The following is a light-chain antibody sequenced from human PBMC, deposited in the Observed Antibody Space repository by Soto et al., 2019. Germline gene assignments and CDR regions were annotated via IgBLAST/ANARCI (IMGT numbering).Light chain of an antibody. V-gene: IGKV3-20*01. CDR2: GAS. Sequence: EIVLTQSPATLSVSPGERATLSCRASQSVSSKLAWYQQKPGQAPRLLIYGASNRATGIPDRFSGSGSGTDFTLTISRLEPEDFAVYYCQQYGSSPQTFGQGTKVDIK. CDR1: QSVSSK. CDR3: QQYGSSPQT. J-gene: IGKJ1*01.